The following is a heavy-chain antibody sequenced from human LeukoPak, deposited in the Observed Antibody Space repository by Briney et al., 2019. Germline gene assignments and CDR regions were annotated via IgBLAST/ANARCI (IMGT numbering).Heavy chain of an antibody. D-gene: IGHD4-17*01. Sequence: PGGSLRLSCAASGFTFTSYSMNWVRQAPGKGLEWVSSISSSSSYIYYADSVKGRFTISRDNAKNSLYLQMNSLRAEDTAVYYCARDLYGDYAFDSWGQGTLVTVSS. CDR1: GFTFTSYS. J-gene: IGHJ4*02. V-gene: IGHV3-21*01. CDR2: ISSSSSYI. CDR3: ARDLYGDYAFDS.